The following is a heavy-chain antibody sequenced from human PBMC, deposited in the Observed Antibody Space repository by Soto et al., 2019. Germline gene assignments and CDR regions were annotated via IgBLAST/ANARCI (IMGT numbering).Heavy chain of an antibody. CDR2: MNPNSGNT. D-gene: IGHD2-2*01. Sequence: GASVKVSCKASGYTFTSYDINWVRQATGQGLEWMGWMNPNSGNTGYAQKFQGRVTMTRNTSISTAYMELSSLRSEDTAVYYCASSTCSSTSCYLGYYYYYMDVWGKGTTVTVSS. CDR3: ASSTCSSTSCYLGYYYYYMDV. CDR1: GYTFTSYD. J-gene: IGHJ6*03. V-gene: IGHV1-8*01.